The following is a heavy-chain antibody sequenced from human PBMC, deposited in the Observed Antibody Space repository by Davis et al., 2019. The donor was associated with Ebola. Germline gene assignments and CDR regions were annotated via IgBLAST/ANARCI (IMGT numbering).Heavy chain of an antibody. CDR1: GFLFSSYA. V-gene: IGHV3-23*01. CDR3: AKDLTSYYGSGDFFDY. Sequence: PGGSLRLSCAASGFLFSSYAMSWVRQAPGRGLEWVSSISASGGATFYADSVKGRIVMSRDNSNDTLYLRMNNLRAEDTAIYYCAKDLTSYYGSGDFFDYWGQGILVTVFS. CDR2: ISASGGAT. D-gene: IGHD3-10*01. J-gene: IGHJ4*02.